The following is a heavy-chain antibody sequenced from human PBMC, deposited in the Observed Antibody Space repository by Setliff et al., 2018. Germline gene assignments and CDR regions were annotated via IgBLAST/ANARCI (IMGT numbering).Heavy chain of an antibody. CDR2: ISNDGNSK. CDR3: ARQIDVGYSSDWYTDYFDS. J-gene: IGHJ4*02. V-gene: IGHV3-30*04. CDR1: GFTFSHFA. D-gene: IGHD6-19*01. Sequence: SLRLSCAASGFTFSHFAIHWVRQAPGKGLEWVAGISNDGNSKFYADSVKDRYSISRDSSKNTVYLQMNSLRPEDTALYSCARQIDVGYSSDWYTDYFDSWGQGTLVTVSS.